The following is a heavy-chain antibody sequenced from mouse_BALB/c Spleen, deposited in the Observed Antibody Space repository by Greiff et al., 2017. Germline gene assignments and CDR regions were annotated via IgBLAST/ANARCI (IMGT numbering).Heavy chain of an antibody. J-gene: IGHJ1*01. Sequence: DVKLVESGGDLVKPGGSLKLSCAASGFTFSSYGMSWVRQTPDKRLEWVATISSGGSYTYYPDSVKGRFTISRDNAKNTLYLQMSSLKSEDTAMYYCAREGAPGSYWYFDVWGAGTTVTVSS. CDR3: AREGAPGSYWYFDV. V-gene: IGHV5-6*02. CDR1: GFTFSSYG. CDR2: ISSGGSYT. D-gene: IGHD4-1*01.